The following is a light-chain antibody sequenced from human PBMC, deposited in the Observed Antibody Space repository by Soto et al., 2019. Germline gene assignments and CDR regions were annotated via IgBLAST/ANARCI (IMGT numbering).Light chain of an antibody. CDR2: KAS. CDR3: QQYNSFSLT. V-gene: IGKV1-5*03. J-gene: IGKJ4*01. Sequence: DIQMTQSPSTLAASVGDRVTITCRASQSISTWLAWYQQKPGKAPKLLIYKASSLESGVPSRFSGSGSGTEFTLTISSLQPDDFATYYCQQYNSFSLTFGGGTKVEIK. CDR1: QSISTW.